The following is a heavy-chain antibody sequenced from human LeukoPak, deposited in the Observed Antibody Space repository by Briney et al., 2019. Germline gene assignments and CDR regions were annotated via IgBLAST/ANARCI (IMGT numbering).Heavy chain of an antibody. J-gene: IGHJ3*02. D-gene: IGHD4-17*01. CDR2: IYYSGST. V-gene: IGHV4-39*01. CDR1: GGSISSSSYY. CDR3: ASDYGDYASWPSEWGDAFDI. Sequence: SETLSLTCTVSGGSISSSSYYWGWIRQPPGKGLEWIGTIYYSGSTYYNPSLKSRVTISVDTSKNQFSLKLSSVTAADTAVYYCASDYGDYASWPSEWGDAFDIWGQGTMVTVSS.